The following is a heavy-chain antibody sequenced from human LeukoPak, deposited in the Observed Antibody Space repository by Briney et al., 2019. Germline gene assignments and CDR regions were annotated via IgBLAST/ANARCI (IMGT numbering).Heavy chain of an antibody. D-gene: IGHD2-2*01. V-gene: IGHV3-15*01. CDR3: TTAYGYAFDY. CDR1: GFTFSNAY. J-gene: IGHJ4*02. Sequence: GGSLRLSCAASGFTFSNAYMTWVRQAPGKGLEWVGRIKSKTAGGTTDYAAPVKGRFTISRDDSKNTLYLQMNSLKTEDTAVYYCTTAYGYAFDYWGQGTLVSVSS. CDR2: IKSKTAGGTT.